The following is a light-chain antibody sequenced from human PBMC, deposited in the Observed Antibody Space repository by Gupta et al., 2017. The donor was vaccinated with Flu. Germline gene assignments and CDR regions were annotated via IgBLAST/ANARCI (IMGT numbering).Light chain of an antibody. CDR2: EVS. CDR1: SSDVGGYNY. V-gene: IGLV2-14*01. J-gene: IGLJ1*01. CDR3: SSYTSSNTHV. Sequence: QSALTQPASVSGSPGQSITISCSGTSSDVGGYNYVSWYQQHPGKAPKLMIHEVSDRPSGVSNRFSGSKSDNTASLTISGLQAEDEADYYCSSYTSSNTHVFGTGTKVTVL.